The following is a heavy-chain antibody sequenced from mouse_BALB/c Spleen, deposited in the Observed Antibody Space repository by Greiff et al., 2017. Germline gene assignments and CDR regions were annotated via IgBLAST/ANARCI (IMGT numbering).Heavy chain of an antibody. CDR2: IYPGDGDT. CDR1: GYAFSSSW. J-gene: IGHJ4*01. V-gene: IGHV1-82*01. D-gene: IGHD2-14*01. CDR3: ARGGVRAMDY. Sequence: VQLVESGPELVKPGASVKISCKASGYAFSSSWMNWVKQRPGQGLEWIGRIYPGDGDTNYNGKFKGKATLTADKSSSTAYMQLSSLTSVDSAVYFCARGGVRAMDYWGQGTSVTVSS.